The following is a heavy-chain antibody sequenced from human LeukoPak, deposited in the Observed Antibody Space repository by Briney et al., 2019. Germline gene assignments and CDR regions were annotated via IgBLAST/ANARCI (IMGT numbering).Heavy chain of an antibody. V-gene: IGHV3-30-3*01. CDR1: GFTFSSYA. D-gene: IGHD3-22*01. CDR2: ISYDGSNK. Sequence: PGRSLRLSCAASGFTFSSYAMHWVRQAPGKGLEWVAVISYDGSNKYYADSVKGRFTISRDDSKNTLYLQMNSLRAEDTAVYYCAKGTHNYYDSSGYCPCFDYWGQGTLVTVSS. J-gene: IGHJ4*02. CDR3: AKGTHNYYDSSGYCPCFDY.